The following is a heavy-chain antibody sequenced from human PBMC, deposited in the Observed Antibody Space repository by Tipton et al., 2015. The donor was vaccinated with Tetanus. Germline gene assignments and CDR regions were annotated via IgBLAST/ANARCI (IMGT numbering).Heavy chain of an antibody. V-gene: IGHV1-69*01. CDR3: ARTRIAAAFGWFEP. Sequence: QSGPEVKKPGSSVKVSCKASGGTFSSYAISWVRQAPGQGLEWMGGIIPIFGTANYAQKFQGRVTITADASTSTAYMELSSLRSGVPAVYHCARTRIAAAFGWFEPWGKETLAAVSS. CDR2: IIPIFGTA. J-gene: IGHJ5*02. D-gene: IGHD6-25*01. CDR1: GGTFSSYA.